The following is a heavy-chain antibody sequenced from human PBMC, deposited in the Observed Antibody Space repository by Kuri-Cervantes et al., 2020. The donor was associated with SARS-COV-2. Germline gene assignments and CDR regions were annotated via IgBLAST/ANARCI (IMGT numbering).Heavy chain of an antibody. CDR1: GYTLTELS. J-gene: IGHJ4*02. Sequence: ASVKVSCKVSGYTLTELSMHWVRQAPGKGLEWMGGFDPEDGETIYAQKSQGRVTMTEDTSTDTAYMELSSLRSEDTAVYYCATAGTTAMALFDYWGQGTLVTVSS. V-gene: IGHV1-24*01. CDR2: FDPEDGET. CDR3: ATAGTTAMALFDY. D-gene: IGHD5-18*01.